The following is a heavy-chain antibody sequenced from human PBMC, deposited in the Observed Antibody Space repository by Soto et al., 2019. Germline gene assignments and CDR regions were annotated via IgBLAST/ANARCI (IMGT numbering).Heavy chain of an antibody. CDR3: ARDGSGWVRRVYYFDY. D-gene: IGHD6-19*01. CDR1: SGSIISSNW. Sequence: SETLSLTCAVSSGSIISSNWWSWVRQPPGKGLEWIGEIYHSGSTNYNPSLKSRVTISVDKSKNQFSLKLSSVTAADTAVYYCARDGSGWVRRVYYFDYWGQGTLVTVSS. CDR2: IYHSGST. V-gene: IGHV4-4*02. J-gene: IGHJ4*02.